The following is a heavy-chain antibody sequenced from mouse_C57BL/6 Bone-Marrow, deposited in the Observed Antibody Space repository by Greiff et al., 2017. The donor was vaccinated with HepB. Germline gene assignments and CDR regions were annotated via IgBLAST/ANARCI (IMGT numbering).Heavy chain of an antibody. CDR3: ARDGGYGYDP. D-gene: IGHD2-2*01. V-gene: IGHV7-1*01. CDR1: GFTFSDFY. J-gene: IGHJ4*01. CDR2: SRNKANDYTT. Sequence: EVNVVESGGGLVQSGRSLRLSCATSGFTFSDFYMEWVRQAPGKGLEWIAASRNKANDYTTEYSASVKGRFIVSRDTSQSILYLQMNALRAEDAAIYYCARDGGYGYDPWGQGTSVTVSS.